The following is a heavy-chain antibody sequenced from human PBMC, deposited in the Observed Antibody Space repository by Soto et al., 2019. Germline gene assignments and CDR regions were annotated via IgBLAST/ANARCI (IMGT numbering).Heavy chain of an antibody. J-gene: IGHJ5*02. Sequence: ASVKVSCKASGGTFSSYAISWVRQAPGQGLEWMGGIIPIFGTANYAQKFQGRVTITADKSTSTAYMELSSLRSEDTAVYYCASPTPATEWFEPWGPGTLLTVSS. D-gene: IGHD2-2*01. V-gene: IGHV1-69*06. CDR2: IIPIFGTA. CDR1: GGTFSSYA. CDR3: ASPTPATEWFEP.